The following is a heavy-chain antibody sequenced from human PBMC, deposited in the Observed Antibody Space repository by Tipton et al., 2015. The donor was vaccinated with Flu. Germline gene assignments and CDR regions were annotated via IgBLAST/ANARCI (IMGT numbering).Heavy chain of an antibody. Sequence: SLRLSCAASGFTFSSYSMNWVRQAPGKGLEWVSSIRSSSNYIYYADSVKGRFTISRDNAKNSLFLQMNSLRAEDTAVYYCARAKIAARQNGMDVWGQGTTVTVSS. CDR3: ARAKIAARQNGMDV. CDR2: IRSSSNYI. D-gene: IGHD6-6*01. J-gene: IGHJ6*02. V-gene: IGHV3-21*01. CDR1: GFTFSSYS.